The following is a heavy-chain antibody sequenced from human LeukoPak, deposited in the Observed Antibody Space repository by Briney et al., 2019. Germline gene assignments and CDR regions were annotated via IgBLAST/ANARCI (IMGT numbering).Heavy chain of an antibody. CDR3: AKHSSGWLYFDY. J-gene: IGHJ4*02. CDR1: GFTFSSYA. V-gene: IGHV3-23*01. CDR2: ISGSGGST. D-gene: IGHD6-19*01. Sequence: PGGSLRLSCAASGFTFSSYAMSWARQAPGKGLEWVSAISGSGGSTYYADSVKGRFTISRDNSKNTLYLQMNSLRAEDTAVYYCAKHSSGWLYFDYWGQGTLVTVSS.